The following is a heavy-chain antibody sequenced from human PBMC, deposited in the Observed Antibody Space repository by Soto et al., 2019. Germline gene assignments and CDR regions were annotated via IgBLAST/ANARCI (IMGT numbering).Heavy chain of an antibody. J-gene: IGHJ4*02. V-gene: IGHV3-15*01. Sequence: EVQLVESGGGLVKPGGSLRLSCAASGFTSTNAWMNWVRQAPGKGLEWVGRIKSKTDGGTTDYAAPVKGRCTISRDDSRNTVHLQMNNLKTEDTAVYYCTTDQPSQRVMVFGLAIMEHGGDDYWGQGALVTVSS. CDR2: IKSKTDGGTT. D-gene: IGHD3-3*01. CDR3: TTDQPSQRVMVFGLAIMEHGGDDY. CDR1: GFTSTNAW.